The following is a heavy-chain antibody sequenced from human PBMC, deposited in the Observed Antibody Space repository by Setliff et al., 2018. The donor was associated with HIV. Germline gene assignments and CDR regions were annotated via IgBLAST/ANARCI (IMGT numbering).Heavy chain of an antibody. J-gene: IGHJ5*02. V-gene: IGHV4-39*07. Sequence: PSETLSLTCTVSGGSISSSSYYWGWIRQPPGEGLEWIGSIYYSGSTYYNPSLKSRVTLSVGTSKNQFSLKLSSVTAADTAGYYCARLWLYNEGDKPRFDPWGQGILVTVSS. D-gene: IGHD1-20*01. CDR2: IYYSGST. CDR3: ARLWLYNEGDKPRFDP. CDR1: GGSISSSSYY.